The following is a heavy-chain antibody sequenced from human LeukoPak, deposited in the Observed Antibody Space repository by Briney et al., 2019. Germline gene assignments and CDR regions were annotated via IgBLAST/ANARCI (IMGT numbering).Heavy chain of an antibody. Sequence: ATVKLSCKPSGDTFTSDGFSCVRQAPRHRLKSLGWISAYNGNTTSSTKRQGRVTMPSDTSTSTAYIHLRSLRYDATAVYYCARDGYSSGWAVYWGQGTLVTVSS. CDR3: ARDGYSSGWAVY. J-gene: IGHJ4*02. CDR1: GDTFTSDG. V-gene: IGHV1-18*01. CDR2: ISAYNGNT. D-gene: IGHD6-19*01.